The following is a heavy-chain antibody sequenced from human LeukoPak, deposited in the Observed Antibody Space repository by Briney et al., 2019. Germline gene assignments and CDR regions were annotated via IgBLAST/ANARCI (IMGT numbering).Heavy chain of an antibody. CDR2: IYHSGST. Sequence: SETLSLTCAVSGGSISSGGYSWSWIRQPPGKGLEWIGYIYHSGSTYYNPSLKSRVTISVDRSKNQFSLKLSSVTAADTAVYYCARAPTWGDFDYWGQGTLVTVSS. V-gene: IGHV4-30-2*01. D-gene: IGHD3-16*01. CDR1: GGSISSGGYS. J-gene: IGHJ4*02. CDR3: ARAPTWGDFDY.